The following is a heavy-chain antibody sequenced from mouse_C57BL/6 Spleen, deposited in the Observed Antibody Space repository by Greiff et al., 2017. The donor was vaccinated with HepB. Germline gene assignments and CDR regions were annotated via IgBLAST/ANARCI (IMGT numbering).Heavy chain of an antibody. CDR1: GYTFTSYW. CDR3: ARSGITTVAPFDY. V-gene: IGHV1-50*01. J-gene: IGHJ2*01. D-gene: IGHD1-1*01. Sequence: VQLQQPGAELVKPGASVKLSCKASGYTFTSYWMQWVKQRPGQGLEWIGEIDPSDSYTNYNQKFKGKATLTVDTSSSTAYMQLSSLTSEDSAVYYCARSGITTVAPFDYWGQGTTLTVSS. CDR2: IDPSDSYT.